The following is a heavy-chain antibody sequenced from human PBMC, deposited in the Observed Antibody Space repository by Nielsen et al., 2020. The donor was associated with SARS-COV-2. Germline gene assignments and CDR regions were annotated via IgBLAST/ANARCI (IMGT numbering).Heavy chain of an antibody. CDR2: ISYDGSNK. CDR1: GFTFSSYG. J-gene: IGHJ6*02. Sequence: GSLRLSCAASGFTFSSYGMHWVRQAPGKGLEWVAVISYDGSNKYYADSVKGRFTISRDNSKNTLYLQMNSLRAEDTAVYYCAKVGPKPGVKTNYGMDVWGQGTTVTVSS. D-gene: IGHD2-8*01. CDR3: AKVGPKPGVKTNYGMDV. V-gene: IGHV3-30*18.